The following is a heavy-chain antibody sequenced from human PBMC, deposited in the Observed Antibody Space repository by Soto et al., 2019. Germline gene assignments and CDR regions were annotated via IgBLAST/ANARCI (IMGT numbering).Heavy chain of an antibody. CDR3: ARSIVVVVAATRVGYMDV. D-gene: IGHD2-15*01. Sequence: GASVKVSCKASGYTFTSYGISWVRQAPGQGLEWMGWISAYNGNTNYAQKLQGRVTMTTDTSASTAYMELSSLRSEDTAVYYCARSIVVVVAATRVGYMDVWGKGTTVTVSS. CDR1: GYTFTSYG. V-gene: IGHV1-18*01. J-gene: IGHJ6*03. CDR2: ISAYNGNT.